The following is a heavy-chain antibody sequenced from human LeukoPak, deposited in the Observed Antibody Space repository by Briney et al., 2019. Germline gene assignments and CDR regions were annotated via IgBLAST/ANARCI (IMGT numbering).Heavy chain of an antibody. J-gene: IGHJ3*02. CDR1: GGSLSSSNW. CDR2: IYHSGST. D-gene: IGHD3-9*01. Sequence: SGTLSLTCAVSGGSLSSSNWWSWGRQPPGKGLEWIGEIYHSGSTNYNPSLKSRVTISVDKSKNQFSLKLSSVTAADTAVYYCARDRAYDILTGYYDDAFDIWGQGTMVTVSS. V-gene: IGHV4-4*02. CDR3: ARDRAYDILTGYYDDAFDI.